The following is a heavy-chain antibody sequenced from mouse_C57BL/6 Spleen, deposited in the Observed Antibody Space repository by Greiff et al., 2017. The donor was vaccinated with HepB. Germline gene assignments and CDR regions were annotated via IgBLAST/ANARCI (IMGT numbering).Heavy chain of an antibody. J-gene: IGHJ1*03. CDR3: ASGGSNYGYFDV. CDR1: GYTFTDYY. Sequence: EVQLQQSGPELVKPGASVKISCKASGYTFTDYYMNWVKQSHGKSLEWIGDINPNNGGTSYNQKFKGKATLTVDKSSSTAYMELRSLTSEDSAVYYCASGGSNYGYFDVWGTGTTVTVSS. D-gene: IGHD2-5*01. CDR2: INPNNGGT. V-gene: IGHV1-26*01.